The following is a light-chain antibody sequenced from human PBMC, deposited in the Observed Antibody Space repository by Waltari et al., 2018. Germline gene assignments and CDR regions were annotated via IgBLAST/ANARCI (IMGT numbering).Light chain of an antibody. CDR1: GSNIRAGYD. J-gene: IGLJ3*02. V-gene: IGLV1-40*01. CDR3: QSYDTSLSVV. Sequence: QSVLTQPPSVSGAPGQRVTISCTGSGSNIRAGYDVHWYQHLPRAAPKRLIYGSSSRPLGVPDRFFGSTSGTSASLAITGLQVEDEGDYYCQSYDTSLSVVFGGGTKLTVL. CDR2: GSS.